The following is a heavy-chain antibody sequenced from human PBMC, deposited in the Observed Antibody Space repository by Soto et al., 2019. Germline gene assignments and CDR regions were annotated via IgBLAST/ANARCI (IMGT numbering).Heavy chain of an antibody. D-gene: IGHD3-22*01. CDR1: GFTFINSA. Sequence: GASVKVSCKASGFTFINSAVQWVRQARGQPLEWIGWIVVGSGNTNYAQKFQERVTITRDMSTSTAYMELSSLRSEDTAVYYCAANSGYYYNFDYWGQGTLVTVSS. CDR2: IVVGSGNT. V-gene: IGHV1-58*01. J-gene: IGHJ4*02. CDR3: AANSGYYYNFDY.